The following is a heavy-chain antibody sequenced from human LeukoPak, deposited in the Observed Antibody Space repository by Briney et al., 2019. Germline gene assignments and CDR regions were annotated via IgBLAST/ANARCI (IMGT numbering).Heavy chain of an antibody. Sequence: GGSLRLSCAASGFTFSSYSMNWVRQAPGKGLEWVSYISSSSSTIYYADSVKGRFTISRDNAKNSLYLQMNSLRAEDTAVYYCAREGGSPYYYMDVWGKGTTVTVS. D-gene: IGHD6-13*01. V-gene: IGHV3-48*04. J-gene: IGHJ6*03. CDR1: GFTFSSYS. CDR2: ISSSSSTI. CDR3: AREGGSPYYYMDV.